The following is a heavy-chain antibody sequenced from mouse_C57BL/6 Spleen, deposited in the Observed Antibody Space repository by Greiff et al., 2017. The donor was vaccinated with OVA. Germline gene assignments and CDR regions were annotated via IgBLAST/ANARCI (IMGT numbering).Heavy chain of an antibody. D-gene: IGHD1-2*01. J-gene: IGHJ3*01. CDR2: ISNGGGST. CDR3: ARHASLQGFAY. CDR1: GFTFSDYY. V-gene: IGHV5-12*01. Sequence: EVQGVESGGGLVQPGGSLKLSCAASGFTFSDYYMYWVRQTPEKRLEWVAYISNGGGSTYYPDTVKGRFTISRDNAKNTLYLQMSRLKSEDTAMYYCARHASLQGFAYWGQGTLVTVSA.